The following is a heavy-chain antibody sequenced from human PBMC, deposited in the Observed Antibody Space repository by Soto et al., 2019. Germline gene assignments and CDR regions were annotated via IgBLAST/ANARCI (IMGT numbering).Heavy chain of an antibody. CDR2: MNPNSGNT. CDR1: GYTFTSYD. V-gene: IGHV1-8*01. CDR3: ERGRADYFDS. J-gene: IGHJ4*02. Sequence: QVQLVQSGAEVKKPGASVKVSCKASGYTFTSYDINWVRQATGQGLKWMGWMNPNSGNTGYAQKFLGRVTMPGNTCISTAYMELSSLRSEDTAVYYWERGRADYFDSRCQGPLVTVSS.